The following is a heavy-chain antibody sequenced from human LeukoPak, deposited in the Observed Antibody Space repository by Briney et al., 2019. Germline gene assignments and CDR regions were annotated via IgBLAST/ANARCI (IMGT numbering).Heavy chain of an antibody. CDR2: IYHSGST. CDR3: ARDARRITIFGVVLKSNWFDP. CDR1: GYSISSGYY. Sequence: PSETLSLTCTVSGYSISSGYYWGWIRQPPGKGLEWIGSIYHSGSTYYNPSLKSRVTISVDTSKNQFSLKLSSVTAADMAVYYCARDARRITIFGVVLKSNWFDPWGQGTLVTVSS. J-gene: IGHJ5*02. D-gene: IGHD3-3*01. V-gene: IGHV4-38-2*02.